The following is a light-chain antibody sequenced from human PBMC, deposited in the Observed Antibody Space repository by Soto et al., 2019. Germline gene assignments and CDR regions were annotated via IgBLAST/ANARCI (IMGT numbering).Light chain of an antibody. CDR2: GNS. V-gene: IGLV1-40*01. CDR1: SSNIGAGYD. Sequence: QAVVTQPPSVSGAPGQRVTISCTGSSSNIGAGYDVHWYQQLPGTAPKLLIYGNSNRPSGVPDRFSGSKSGTSASLAITGLQAEDEAYYSCQSYDSSLSALFGGGTKLTVL. CDR3: QSYDSSLSAL. J-gene: IGLJ3*02.